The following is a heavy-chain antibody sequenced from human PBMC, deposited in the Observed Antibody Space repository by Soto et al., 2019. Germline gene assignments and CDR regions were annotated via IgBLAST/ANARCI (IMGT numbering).Heavy chain of an antibody. J-gene: IGHJ5*02. V-gene: IGHV4-4*07. CDR2: IYTSGST. Sequence: SETLTLTCTVSGGPFRSSSCSWIRQPAGKGLEWIGRIYTSGSTNYNPSLKSRVTMSVDTSKNQFSLKLSSVTAADTAVYYCARDQSVVGATDSFDPWGQGTLVTVS. CDR1: GGPFRSSS. D-gene: IGHD1-26*01. CDR3: ARDQSVVGATDSFDP.